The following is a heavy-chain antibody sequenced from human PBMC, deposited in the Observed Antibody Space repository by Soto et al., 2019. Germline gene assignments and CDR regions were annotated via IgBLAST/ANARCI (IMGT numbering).Heavy chain of an antibody. CDR1: GYTFTSYG. V-gene: IGHV1-8*02. CDR2: MNPNSGNT. Sequence: GASVKVSCNASGYTFTSYGISWVRQAPGQGLEWMGWMNPNSGNTGYAQKFQGRVTMTRNTSISTAYMELSSLRSEDTAVYYCAIVRSGVLAEDFQQWVQCTLVSV. J-gene: IGHJ1*01. CDR3: AIVRSGVLAEDFQQ. D-gene: IGHD3-3*01.